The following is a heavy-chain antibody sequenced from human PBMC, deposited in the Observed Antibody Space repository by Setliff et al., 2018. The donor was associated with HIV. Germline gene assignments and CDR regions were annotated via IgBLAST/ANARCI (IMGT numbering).Heavy chain of an antibody. CDR1: GGTFSSYS. D-gene: IGHD3-9*01. J-gene: IGHJ5*02. CDR2: IIPIFNTA. V-gene: IGHV1-69*13. CDR3: AVGLLRYFDHFDP. Sequence: ASVKVSCKASGGTFSSYSITWVRQAPGQGLEWMGGIIPIFNTANYAQKFQGRVTITADESTSTAYMELSSLGSEDTAVYYCAVGLLRYFDHFDPWGQGTLVTVSS.